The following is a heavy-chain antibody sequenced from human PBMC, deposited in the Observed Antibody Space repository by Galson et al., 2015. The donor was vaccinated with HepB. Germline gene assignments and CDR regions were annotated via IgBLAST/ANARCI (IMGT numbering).Heavy chain of an antibody. Sequence: QSGAEVKKPGESLKISCKASGYTFTGYYMHWVRQAPGQGLEWMGWINPNSGGTNYAQKFQGRVTMTRDTSISTAYMELSRLRSDDTAVFYCALYYYGSGSYYTFDYWGQGTLVTVSS. D-gene: IGHD3-10*01. V-gene: IGHV1-2*02. CDR1: GYTFTGYY. J-gene: IGHJ4*02. CDR3: ALYYYGSGSYYTFDY. CDR2: INPNSGGT.